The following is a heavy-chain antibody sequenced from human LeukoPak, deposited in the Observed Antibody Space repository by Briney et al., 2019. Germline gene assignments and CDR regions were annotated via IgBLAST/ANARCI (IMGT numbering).Heavy chain of an antibody. CDR2: IYYSGST. CDR3: ARQDSSGLLSWFDP. V-gene: IGHV4-39*01. D-gene: IGHD3-22*01. Sequence: SETLSLTCTVSGGSISSSSYYWSWIRQPPGKGLEWIGSIYYSGSTYYNPSLKSRVTISIDTSKNQFSLKLNSVTAADTAVYYCARQDSSGLLSWFDPWGQGTLVTVSS. CDR1: GGSISSSSYY. J-gene: IGHJ5*02.